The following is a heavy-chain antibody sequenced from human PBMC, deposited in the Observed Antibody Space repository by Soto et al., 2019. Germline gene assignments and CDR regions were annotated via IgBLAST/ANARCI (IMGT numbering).Heavy chain of an antibody. CDR2: INPNSGGT. J-gene: IGHJ4*02. V-gene: IGHV1-2*02. CDR3: AREDMTTVTTMDY. Sequence: ASVKVSCKASGYTFTGYYMHWVRQAPGQGLEWMGWINPNSGGTNYAQKFQGRVTMTRDTSISTAYMELSRLRSDDTAVYYCAREDMTTVTTMDYWGQGTLVTVSS. D-gene: IGHD4-17*01. CDR1: GYTFTGYY.